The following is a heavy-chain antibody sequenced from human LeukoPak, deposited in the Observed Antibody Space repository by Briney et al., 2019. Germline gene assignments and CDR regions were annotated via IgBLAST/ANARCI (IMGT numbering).Heavy chain of an antibody. CDR2: INPNSGGT. J-gene: IGHJ4*02. Sequence: ASVKVSCKASGYTFTGYYMHWVRQAPGQGLEWMGWINPNSGGTNYAQKFQGRVTMTRDTSISTAYMELSRLRSDDTAVCYCARDLDWGSRGFDYWGQGTLVTVSS. V-gene: IGHV1-2*02. CDR3: ARDLDWGSRGFDY. D-gene: IGHD3/OR15-3a*01. CDR1: GYTFTGYY.